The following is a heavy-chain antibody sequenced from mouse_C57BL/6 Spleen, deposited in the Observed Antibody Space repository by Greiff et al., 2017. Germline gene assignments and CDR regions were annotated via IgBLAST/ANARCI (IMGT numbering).Heavy chain of an antibody. CDR1: GYAFSSYW. Sequence: VQLQQSGAELVKPGASVKISCKASGYAFSSYWMNWVKQRPGKGLEWIGQIYPGDGDTNYNGKFKGKATLTADKSSSTAYMQLSSLTSDDSAVYFCARSALITPVVVEDYWGQGTTLTVSS. CDR2: IYPGDGDT. J-gene: IGHJ2*01. V-gene: IGHV1-80*01. D-gene: IGHD1-1*01. CDR3: ARSALITPVVVEDY.